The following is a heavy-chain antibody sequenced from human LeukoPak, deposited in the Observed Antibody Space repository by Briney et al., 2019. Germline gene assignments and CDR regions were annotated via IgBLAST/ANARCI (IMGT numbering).Heavy chain of an antibody. J-gene: IGHJ4*02. CDR1: GGSISSGSHY. Sequence: SETLSLTCTVSGGSISSGSHYWGWIRQPPGKGLEWIGSVFYSGNTYYNASLKSQVSISIDTSKNQFSLRLTSVTAADTAVYYCARQTGSGLFILPGGRGTLVTVSS. CDR2: VFYSGNT. CDR3: ARQTGSGLFILP. V-gene: IGHV4-39*01. D-gene: IGHD3/OR15-3a*01.